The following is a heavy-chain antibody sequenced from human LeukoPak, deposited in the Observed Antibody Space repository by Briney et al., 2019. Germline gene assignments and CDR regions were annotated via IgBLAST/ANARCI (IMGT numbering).Heavy chain of an antibody. D-gene: IGHD3-3*02. CDR1: GGSFSGYY. V-gene: IGHV4-34*01. CDR3: ARGTHFYDY. CDR2: INHSGST. Sequence: PSETLSLTCAVYGGSFSGYYWSWIRQPPGKGLEWIGEINHSGSTSYNPSLKSRVTISVDTSKNQFSLKLSSVTAADTAVYYCARGTHFYDYWGQGTLVTVSS. J-gene: IGHJ4*02.